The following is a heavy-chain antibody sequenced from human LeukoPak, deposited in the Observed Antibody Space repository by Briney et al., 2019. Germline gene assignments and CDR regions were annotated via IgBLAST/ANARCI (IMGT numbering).Heavy chain of an antibody. J-gene: IGHJ6*02. CDR2: IYSGGGT. CDR1: GFTVSSNY. CDR3: AKDAPAGYYYGMDV. Sequence: PGGSLRLSCAASGFTVSSNYMSWVRQAPGKRLEWVSVIYSGGGTYYADSVKGRFTISRDNSKNTLYLQMNSLRAEDTAVYYCAKDAPAGYYYGMDVWGQGTTVTVSS. V-gene: IGHV3-53*05.